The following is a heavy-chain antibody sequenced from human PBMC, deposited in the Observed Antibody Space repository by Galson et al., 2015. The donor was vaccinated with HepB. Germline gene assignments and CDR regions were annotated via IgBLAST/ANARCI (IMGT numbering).Heavy chain of an antibody. V-gene: IGHV1-69*06. CDR2: IIPIFGTA. CDR3: ARAKPITMVRGGSFDY. CDR1: GGTFSSYA. J-gene: IGHJ4*02. D-gene: IGHD3-10*01. Sequence: SGAEVKKPGESLKISCKASGGTFSSYAISWVRQAPGQGLEWMGGIIPIFGTANYAQKFQGRVTITADKSTSTAYMELSSLRSEDTAVYYCARAKPITMVRGGSFDYWGQGTLVTVSS.